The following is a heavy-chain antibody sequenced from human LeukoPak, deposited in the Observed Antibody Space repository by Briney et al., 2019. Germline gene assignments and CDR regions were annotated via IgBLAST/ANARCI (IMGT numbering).Heavy chain of an antibody. CDR2: TYYSGST. CDR3: AREARGGAGSFSDY. V-gene: IGHV4-31*03. J-gene: IGHJ4*02. D-gene: IGHD1-26*01. Sequence: SQTLSLTCTVSGGSISSGGYYWIWIRQHPGKGLEWIGYTYYSGSTNYNPSLKSRVTISVDTSKNQFSLKLSSVTAADTAVYYCAREARGGAGSFSDYWGQGTLVTVSS. CDR1: GGSISSGGYY.